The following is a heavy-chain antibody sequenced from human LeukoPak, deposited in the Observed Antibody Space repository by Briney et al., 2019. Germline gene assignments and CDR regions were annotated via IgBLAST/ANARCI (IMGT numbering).Heavy chain of an antibody. V-gene: IGHV3-48*03. Sequence: GGSLRLSCAASGFTFSSYEMNWVRQAPGKGLEWVSYINSSGSTIYYADSVKGRFTISRDNAKNSLYLQMNSLRAEDTAVYYCARDFSDGFDYWGQGTLVTVSS. CDR2: INSSGSTI. D-gene: IGHD2-8*01. J-gene: IGHJ4*02. CDR1: GFTFSSYE. CDR3: ARDFSDGFDY.